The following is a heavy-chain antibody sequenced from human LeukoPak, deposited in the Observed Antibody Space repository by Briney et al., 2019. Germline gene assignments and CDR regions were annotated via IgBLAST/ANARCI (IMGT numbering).Heavy chain of an antibody. CDR3: ARRAIYDNSGSYSDAFDF. D-gene: IGHD3-22*01. CDR2: IRPTGVST. J-gene: IGHJ3*01. V-gene: IGHV1-46*01. CDR1: GYTFTSFN. Sequence: ASVKVSCKASGYTFTSFNVNCVRQAPGQGLEWMGVIRPTGVSTDYAQNFQGRVTMTSDTSTRTVYMDLSSLRSEDTAVYYCARRAIYDNSGSYSDAFDFWGQGTLVTVSS.